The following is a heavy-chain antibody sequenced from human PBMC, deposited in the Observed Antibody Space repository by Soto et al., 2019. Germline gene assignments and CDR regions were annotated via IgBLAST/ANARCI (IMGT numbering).Heavy chain of an antibody. J-gene: IGHJ4*02. Sequence: SVKVSCKASGGTFSSYTISWVRQAPGQGLEWMGRIIPILGIANYAQKFQGRVTITADKSTSTAYMELSSLRSDDTAVYYCASRGYSYGYLGYWGQGTLVTVSS. CDR1: GGTFSSYT. V-gene: IGHV1-69*02. CDR2: IIPILGIA. CDR3: ASRGYSYGYLGY. D-gene: IGHD5-18*01.